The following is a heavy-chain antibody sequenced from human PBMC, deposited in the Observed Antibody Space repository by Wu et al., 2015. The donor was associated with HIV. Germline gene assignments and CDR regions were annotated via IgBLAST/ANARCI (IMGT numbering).Heavy chain of an antibody. CDR3: ARGPGIAVSSFAFDI. J-gene: IGHJ3*02. CDR2: INPSGGST. Sequence: QVQLVQSGAEVKKPGASVKVSCKASGYTFTSYYMHWVRQAPGQGLEWMGIINPSGGSTSYAQKFQGRVTMTRDTSTSTVYMELSSLRSEDTAVYYCARGPGIAVSSFAFDIWGQGTMVTVSS. V-gene: IGHV1-46*01. CDR1: GYTFTSYY. D-gene: IGHD6-19*01.